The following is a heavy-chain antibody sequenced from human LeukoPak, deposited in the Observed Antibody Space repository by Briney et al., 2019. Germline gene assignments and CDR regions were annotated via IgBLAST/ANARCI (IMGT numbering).Heavy chain of an antibody. CDR2: ISGSGRST. Sequence: QPGGPLRLSCAASGFTFSSYAMSWVRQAPGKGLEWVSAISGSGRSTYYADSVKGRFTISKDNSKNTLYLQMNSLRAEDTAVYYCATLGDTAMLVSYFDLWGRGTLVTVSS. D-gene: IGHD5-18*01. V-gene: IGHV3-23*01. CDR3: ATLGDTAMLVSYFDL. CDR1: GFTFSSYA. J-gene: IGHJ2*01.